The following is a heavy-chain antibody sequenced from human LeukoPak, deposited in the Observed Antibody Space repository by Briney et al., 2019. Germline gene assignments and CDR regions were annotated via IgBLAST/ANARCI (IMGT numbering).Heavy chain of an antibody. V-gene: IGHV3-11*01. Sequence: GGSLRLSCAASGFTFSDYYMSWIRQAPGKGLEWVSYISSSGSTIYYADSVKGRFTISRDNAKNSLYLQMNSLRAEDTAVYYCATDRFLEWLNWFDPWGQGTLVTVSS. D-gene: IGHD3-3*01. J-gene: IGHJ5*02. CDR2: ISSSGSTI. CDR3: ATDRFLEWLNWFDP. CDR1: GFTFSDYY.